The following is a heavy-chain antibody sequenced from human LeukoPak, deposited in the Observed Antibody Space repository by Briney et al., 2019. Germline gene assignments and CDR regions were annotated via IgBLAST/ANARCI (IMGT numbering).Heavy chain of an antibody. Sequence: KTSETLSLTCTVSGGSISSYYWSWIRQPPGKGLEWIGYIYYSGSTNYNPSLKSRVTISVDTSKNQFSLKLSSVTAADTAVYYCARLGASRRAFDIWGQGTMVTVSS. CDR2: IYYSGST. CDR3: ARLGASRRAFDI. V-gene: IGHV4-59*08. J-gene: IGHJ3*02. D-gene: IGHD1-26*01. CDR1: GGSISSYY.